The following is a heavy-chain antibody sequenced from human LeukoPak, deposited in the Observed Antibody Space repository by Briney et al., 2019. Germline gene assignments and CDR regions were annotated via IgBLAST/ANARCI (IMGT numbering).Heavy chain of an antibody. D-gene: IGHD2-2*01. CDR3: AILLGYCSSTSCYAMVDY. V-gene: IGHV1-18*01. CDR1: GYTFTIYG. J-gene: IGHJ4*02. CDR2: ISAYNGNT. Sequence: ASVTVSFTSSGYTFTIYGISWVRHAPGQGLEWMGWISAYNGNTNYAQKLQGRVTMTTDTSTSTAYMELRSPRSDDTAVYYCAILLGYCSSTSCYAMVDYWGQGTLVTVSS.